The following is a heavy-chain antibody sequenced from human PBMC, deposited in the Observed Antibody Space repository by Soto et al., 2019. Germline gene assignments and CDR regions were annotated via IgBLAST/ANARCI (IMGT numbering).Heavy chain of an antibody. Sequence: SEPLSLTCAVYGGSFSGYYWTRFRKPPGTGLEWIGEINHSGSTNYNPSLKSRVTISVDTSKNQFSLKLSSVTAADTAVYYCARHGSGSYYNNWFDPWGQGTLVTVSS. CDR3: ARHGSGSYYNNWFDP. D-gene: IGHD3-10*01. V-gene: IGHV4-34*01. CDR1: GGSFSGYY. J-gene: IGHJ5*02. CDR2: INHSGST.